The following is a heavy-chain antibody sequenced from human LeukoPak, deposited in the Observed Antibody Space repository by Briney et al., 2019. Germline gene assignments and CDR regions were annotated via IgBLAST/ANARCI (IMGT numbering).Heavy chain of an antibody. Sequence: GGSLRLSCAASGFTFGSYGMSWVRQAPGKGLEWVSFITPNADRTSYADSVKGRFTISRDNSKNTLYLQMNSLRAEDTAVYYCANTPRNYYDSSGYYHYFDYWGQGTLVTVSS. D-gene: IGHD3-22*01. J-gene: IGHJ4*02. V-gene: IGHV3-23*01. CDR2: ITPNADRT. CDR3: ANTPRNYYDSSGYYHYFDY. CDR1: GFTFGSYG.